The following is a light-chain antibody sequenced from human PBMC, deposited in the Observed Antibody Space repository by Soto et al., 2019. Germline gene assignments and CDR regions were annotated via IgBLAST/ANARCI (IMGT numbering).Light chain of an antibody. CDR3: QHYGSSPRT. Sequence: EIVLTQSPGSLSSSPGARATLSCRASQSVSSSYLAWYRRKPGQAPRLLIYGASSRATGIPDRFSASGSGTDFNLTISRLEPEDFAMYYCQHYGSSPRTFGQGTKVDIK. CDR2: GAS. CDR1: QSVSSSY. V-gene: IGKV3-20*01. J-gene: IGKJ1*01.